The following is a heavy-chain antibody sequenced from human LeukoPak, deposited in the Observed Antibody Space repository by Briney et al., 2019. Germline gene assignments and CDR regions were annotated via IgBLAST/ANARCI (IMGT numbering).Heavy chain of an antibody. CDR3: ANDHVGGFGELLFDY. V-gene: IGHV3-9*01. Sequence: GGSLRLSCAASGFTFDDYAMHWVRQAPGKGLEWVSGISWNSGSIGYADSVKGRFTISRDNAKNSLYLQMNSLRAEDTALYYCANDHVGGFGELLFDYWGQGTLVTVSS. J-gene: IGHJ4*02. CDR2: ISWNSGSI. D-gene: IGHD3-10*01. CDR1: GFTFDDYA.